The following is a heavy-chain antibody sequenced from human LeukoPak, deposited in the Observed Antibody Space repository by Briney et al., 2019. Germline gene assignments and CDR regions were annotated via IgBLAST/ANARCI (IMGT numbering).Heavy chain of an antibody. CDR3: ARDNTVMRYDY. Sequence: GASVKVSCKASGYTFTSYGISWVRQAPGQGLEWMGWISAYNGNTNYAQKLQGRVTMTTDTSTSTACMELRSLRSDDTAVYYCARDNTVMRYDYWGQGTLVTVSS. D-gene: IGHD4-17*01. CDR1: GYTFTSYG. CDR2: ISAYNGNT. J-gene: IGHJ4*02. V-gene: IGHV1-18*01.